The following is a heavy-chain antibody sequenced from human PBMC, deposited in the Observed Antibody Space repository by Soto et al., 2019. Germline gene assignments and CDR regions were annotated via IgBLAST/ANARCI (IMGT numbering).Heavy chain of an antibody. CDR2: INSDGSST. V-gene: IGHV3-74*01. D-gene: IGHD3-22*01. CDR1: GFTFSSYW. Sequence: GGSLRLSCAASGFTFSSYWIHWVRQAPGKGLVWVSRINSDGSSTSYADSVKGRFTISRDNAKNTLYLQMNSLRAEDTAVYYCARGHYYDSSGEHFDYWGQGTLVTVSS. CDR3: ARGHYYDSSGEHFDY. J-gene: IGHJ4*02.